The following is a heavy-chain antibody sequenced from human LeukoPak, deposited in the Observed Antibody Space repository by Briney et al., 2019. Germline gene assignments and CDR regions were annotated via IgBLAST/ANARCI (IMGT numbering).Heavy chain of an antibody. CDR2: ISGSGGST. CDR1: GFTFSSYA. D-gene: IGHD4-17*01. Sequence: GGSLRLSCAASGFTFSSYAMGWVRQAPGKGLEWVSAISGSGGSTYYADSVKGRFTISRDNSKNTLYLQMNSLRAEDTAVYYCAKGNYPTYGDYAVYYYMDVWGKGTTVTVSS. V-gene: IGHV3-23*01. J-gene: IGHJ6*03. CDR3: AKGNYPTYGDYAVYYYMDV.